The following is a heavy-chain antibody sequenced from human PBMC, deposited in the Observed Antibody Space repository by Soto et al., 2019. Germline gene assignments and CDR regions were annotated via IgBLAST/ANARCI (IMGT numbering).Heavy chain of an antibody. CDR3: ERVGRSGYYDTYYYYYYGMDV. Sequence: ASVKVSCKASGYTFTSYGISWVRQAPGQGLEWMGWISAYNGNTNYAQKLQGRVTMTTDTSTSTAYMELRSLRSDDTAVYYCERVGRSGYYDTYYYYYYGMDVWGQGTTVTAP. CDR2: ISAYNGNT. V-gene: IGHV1-18*01. J-gene: IGHJ6*02. CDR1: GYTFTSYG. D-gene: IGHD3-22*01.